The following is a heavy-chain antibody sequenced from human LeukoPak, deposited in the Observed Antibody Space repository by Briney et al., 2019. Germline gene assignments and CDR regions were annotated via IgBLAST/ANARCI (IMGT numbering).Heavy chain of an antibody. Sequence: GGSLGLSCAASGFTFSTYAMHWVRQAPGKGLEWVTALSYDGSDHYDADSVKGRFTSSRDNSKNTLYLQMNSLRAEDTAVYYCARGGFHDRSGFFDYWGQGTLVA. CDR3: ARGGFHDRSGFFDY. D-gene: IGHD3-22*01. J-gene: IGHJ4*02. CDR2: LSYDGSDH. V-gene: IGHV3-30*04. CDR1: GFTFSTYA.